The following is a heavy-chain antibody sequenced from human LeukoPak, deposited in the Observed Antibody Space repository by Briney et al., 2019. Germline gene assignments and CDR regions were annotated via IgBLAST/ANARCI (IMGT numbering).Heavy chain of an antibody. Sequence: PGGSLRLSCAASGFTFSSYWMHWVRHAPGKGLVWVSRIKSDGSTNYADSVKGRFTISRDNAKNTLSLQMSSLRAEDTGVYYCARAPSEIGGYYPEYFRHWGQGTLVTVSS. V-gene: IGHV3-74*01. CDR1: GFTFSSYW. J-gene: IGHJ1*01. D-gene: IGHD3-22*01. CDR2: IKSDGST. CDR3: ARAPSEIGGYYPEYFRH.